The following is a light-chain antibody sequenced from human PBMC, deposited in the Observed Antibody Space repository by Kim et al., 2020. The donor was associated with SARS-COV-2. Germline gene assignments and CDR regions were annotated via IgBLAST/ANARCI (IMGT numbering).Light chain of an antibody. Sequence: ASVSGTPEQSIHISSVGASSEIGSWYNPHPGAAPILIFLEDNKRPSQICIRFASSKSGNTATLTIAGLQAEDEANCYCCSYEGTVVFGGGTQLTVL. CDR3: CSYEGTVV. CDR2: EDN. J-gene: IGLJ2*01. CDR1: SSEIG. V-gene: IGLV2-23*01.